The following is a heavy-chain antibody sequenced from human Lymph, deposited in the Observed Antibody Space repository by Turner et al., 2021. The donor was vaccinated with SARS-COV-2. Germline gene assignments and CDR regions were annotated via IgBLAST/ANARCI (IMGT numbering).Heavy chain of an antibody. CDR3: ARGAQLTVWFDP. Sequence: QVQQLQSGAEVKKPGASVKVDCKASGYTFTSYDINWVRQATGQGLEGMGWINPNSGNTGNAPKFQGRVTMTRNTSISTAYMELSSLRSEDTAVYYCARGAQLTVWFDPWGQGTLVTVSS. CDR2: INPNSGNT. V-gene: IGHV1-8*01. D-gene: IGHD3-9*01. CDR1: GYTFTSYD. J-gene: IGHJ5*02.